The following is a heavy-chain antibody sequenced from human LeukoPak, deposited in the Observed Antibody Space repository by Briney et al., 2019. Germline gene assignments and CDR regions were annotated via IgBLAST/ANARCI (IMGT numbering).Heavy chain of an antibody. D-gene: IGHD2-15*01. CDR1: GYTFTSYY. Sequence: ASVKVSCKASGYTFTSYYMHWVRQAPGQGLEWMGIINPSGGSTSYAQKFQGRVTITRDMSTSTVYMELSSLRSEDTAVYYCAVGYCSGGSCLDYWGQGTLVTVSS. J-gene: IGHJ4*02. CDR3: AVGYCSGGSCLDY. V-gene: IGHV1-46*01. CDR2: INPSGGST.